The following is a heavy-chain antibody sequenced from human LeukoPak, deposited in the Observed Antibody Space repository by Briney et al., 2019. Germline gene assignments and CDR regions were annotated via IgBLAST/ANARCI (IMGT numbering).Heavy chain of an antibody. V-gene: IGHV4-4*02. D-gene: IGHD2-15*01. CDR2: IYHSGST. CDR1: GGSISSRNW. J-gene: IGHJ4*02. CDR3: ANLGYCSGGDCYRTY. Sequence: SETLSLTCAVSGGSISSRNWWSWVRQTPRKGLEWIGEIYHSGSTNYNPSLQSRVTISLDKSKNQFSLKLRSVTAADTAVYYCANLGYCSGGDCYRTYWSQGALVTVSS.